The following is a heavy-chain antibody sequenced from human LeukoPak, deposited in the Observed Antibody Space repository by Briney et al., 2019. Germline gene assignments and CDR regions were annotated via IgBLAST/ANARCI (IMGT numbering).Heavy chain of an antibody. V-gene: IGHV3-15*01. CDR1: GFTFSNAW. CDR3: TTLDSSGYYGYFDY. CDR2: IKSKTDGCTT. D-gene: IGHD3-22*01. J-gene: IGHJ4*02. Sequence: IPGGSLRLSCAASGFTFSNAWMSWVRQAPGKGLEWVGRIKSKTDGCTTDYAAPVKGRFTISRDDSKNTLYLQMNSLKTEDTAVYYCTTLDSSGYYGYFDYWGQGTLVTVSS.